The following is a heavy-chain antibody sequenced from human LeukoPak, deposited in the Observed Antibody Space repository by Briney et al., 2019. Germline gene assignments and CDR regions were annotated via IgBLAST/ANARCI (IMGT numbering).Heavy chain of an antibody. J-gene: IGHJ3*02. CDR1: GGSISSYY. CDR3: ARDCSSTSCYQAFDI. CDR2: IYYSGST. V-gene: IGHV4-59*01. Sequence: KTSETLSLTCTASGGSISSYYWSWIRQPPGKGLEWIGYIYYSGSTNYNPSLKSRVTISVDTSKNQFSLKLSSVTAADTAVYYCARDCSSTSCYQAFDIWGQGTMVTVSS. D-gene: IGHD2-2*01.